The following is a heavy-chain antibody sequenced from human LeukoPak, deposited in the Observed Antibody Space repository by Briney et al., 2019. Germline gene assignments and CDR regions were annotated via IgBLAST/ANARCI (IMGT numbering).Heavy chain of an antibody. CDR1: GGSIRSSYYY. CDR3: ARTTRLGSSSWFDP. V-gene: IGHV4-39*07. D-gene: IGHD6-6*01. J-gene: IGHJ5*02. Sequence: SETLSLTCTVSGGSIRSSYYYWGWIRQPPGKGLEWIGSIYDSGSTYYNPSLKSRVTISVDTSKNQFSLKLSSVTAADTAVYYCARTTRLGSSSWFDPWGQGTLVTVSS. CDR2: IYDSGST.